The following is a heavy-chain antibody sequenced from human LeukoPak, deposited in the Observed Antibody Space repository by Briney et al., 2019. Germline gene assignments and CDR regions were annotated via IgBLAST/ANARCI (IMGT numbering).Heavy chain of an antibody. CDR2: IYYSGSA. J-gene: IGHJ4*02. CDR3: ARSHYGDLDY. V-gene: IGHV4-59*08. D-gene: IGHD4-17*01. CDR1: GGSISSYY. Sequence: SETLSLTCTVSGGSISSYYWSWIRQPPGKGLEWIGYIYYSGSANYNPSLKSRVTISVDTSKNQFSLKLSSVTAADTAVYYCARSHYGDLDYWGQGTLVTVSS.